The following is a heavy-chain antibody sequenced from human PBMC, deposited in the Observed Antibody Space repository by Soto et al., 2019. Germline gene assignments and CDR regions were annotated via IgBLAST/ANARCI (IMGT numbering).Heavy chain of an antibody. CDR1: GASIRSYH. CDR2: MQHTGNT. Sequence: KASETLSLTCAVSGASIRSYHWSWIRQPAGKGLEWIGRMQHTGNTNYNPSLKSRVTMSVDTSKNQISLKMTSVTAADTAVYFCAKDVSSRRWFYPWGQGILVTVSS. CDR3: AKDVSSRRWFYP. D-gene: IGHD3-16*01. V-gene: IGHV4-4*07. J-gene: IGHJ5*02.